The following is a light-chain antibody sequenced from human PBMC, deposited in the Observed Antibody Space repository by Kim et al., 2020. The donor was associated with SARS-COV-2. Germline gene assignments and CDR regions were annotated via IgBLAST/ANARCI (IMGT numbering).Light chain of an antibody. CDR1: RLGNKY. Sequence: SASPGQKASITCCWGRLGNKYACWYQQRTAHSPVLVIYQEYKRPSGIPGRLSGSNTGNTATLTISGTQALDEADYYCQAWDSTTVIFGGVTQLTVL. CDR3: QAWDSTTVI. J-gene: IGLJ2*01. V-gene: IGLV3-1*01. CDR2: QEY.